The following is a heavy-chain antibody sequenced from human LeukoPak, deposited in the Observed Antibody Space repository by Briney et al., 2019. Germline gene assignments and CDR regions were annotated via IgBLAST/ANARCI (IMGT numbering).Heavy chain of an antibody. V-gene: IGHV3-21*01. CDR2: IDSSTTRI. Sequence: GGSLRLSCAASGFTFRSFSMNWVRQAPGKGLEWVSAIDSSTTRIYYANSVRGRFTISRDNAKNSLDLQMNSLRAEDTAVYYCVRGGTYCDSTCKGADYWGQGTLVAVSA. J-gene: IGHJ4*02. CDR3: VRGGTYCDSTCKGADY. D-gene: IGHD2/OR15-2a*01. CDR1: GFTFRSFS.